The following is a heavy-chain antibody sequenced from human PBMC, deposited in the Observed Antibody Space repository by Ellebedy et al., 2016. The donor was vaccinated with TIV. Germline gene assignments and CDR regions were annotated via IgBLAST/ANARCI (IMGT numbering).Heavy chain of an antibody. D-gene: IGHD3-22*01. J-gene: IGHJ5*02. CDR2: IYHSGNT. CDR3: AKDALITTIIGRGGWFDP. V-gene: IGHV4-38-2*02. CDR1: GYSISRGYY. Sequence: MPSETLSLTCTVSGYSISRGYYWGWIRQPPGKGLEWIGNIYHSGNTYYKPSLKNRVTISVDTSKNQFSLKLSSVTAADTAVYYCAKDALITTIIGRGGWFDPWGQGTLVTVSS.